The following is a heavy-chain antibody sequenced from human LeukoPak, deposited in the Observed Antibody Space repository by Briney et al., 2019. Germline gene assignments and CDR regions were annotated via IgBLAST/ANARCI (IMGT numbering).Heavy chain of an antibody. CDR1: GGSISSYY. D-gene: IGHD5-18*01. V-gene: IGHV4-59*12. Sequence: SETLSLTCTVSGGSISSYYWSWIRQPPGKGLEYIGYVFYSGSTNYNPSFKSRVTISVDTSKNQFSLKLSSVTAADTAVYYCARARGYSYGFGKGYYFDYWGQGTLVTVSS. CDR3: ARARGYSYGFGKGYYFDY. CDR2: VFYSGST. J-gene: IGHJ4*02.